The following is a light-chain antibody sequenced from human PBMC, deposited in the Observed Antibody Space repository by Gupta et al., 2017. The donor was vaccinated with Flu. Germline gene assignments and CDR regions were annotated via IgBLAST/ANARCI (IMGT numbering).Light chain of an antibody. V-gene: IGKV3-15*01. CDR3: QQYNNWPRA. J-gene: IGKJ5*01. CDR1: QSVSSN. Sequence: EIVMAQSPATLSVSPGERATISCRASQSVSSNLAWYQQKPGKAPRLLIYGASTRATGIPARFSGSGSGTEFTLTISSLQSEDFAVYYCQQYNNWPRAFGQGTQLEIK. CDR2: GAS.